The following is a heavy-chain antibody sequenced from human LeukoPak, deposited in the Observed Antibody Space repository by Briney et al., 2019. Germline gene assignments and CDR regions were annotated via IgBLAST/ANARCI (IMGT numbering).Heavy chain of an antibody. J-gene: IGHJ3*02. Sequence: ASVKVSCKASGYTFTGYYMHWVRQAPGQGLEWMGWINPNSGGTSYAQKFQGRVTMTRDTSISTAYMELSRLRSDDTAVYYCARGLNTYYDFWSGYTNDAFDIWGQGTMVTVSS. D-gene: IGHD3-3*01. CDR3: ARGLNTYYDFWSGYTNDAFDI. V-gene: IGHV1-2*02. CDR2: INPNSGGT. CDR1: GYTFTGYY.